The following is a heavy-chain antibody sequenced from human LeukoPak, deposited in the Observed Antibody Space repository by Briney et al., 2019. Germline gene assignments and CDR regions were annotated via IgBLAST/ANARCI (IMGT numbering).Heavy chain of an antibody. Sequence: EASVKVSCKASGGTFSSYAISWVRQAPGQGLEWMGGIIPIFGTANYAQKFQGRVTITADESTSTAYMELSSLRSEDTAVYYCARDRDSGSPIGYYYMDVWGKGTTVTVSS. CDR2: IIPIFGTA. CDR1: GGTFSSYA. J-gene: IGHJ6*03. CDR3: ARDRDSGSPIGYYYMDV. D-gene: IGHD1-26*01. V-gene: IGHV1-69*01.